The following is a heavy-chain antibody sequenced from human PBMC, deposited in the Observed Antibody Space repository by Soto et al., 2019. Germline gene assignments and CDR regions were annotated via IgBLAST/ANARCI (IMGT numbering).Heavy chain of an antibody. D-gene: IGHD3-22*01. CDR2: ITASGTVT. V-gene: IGHV3-48*03. CDR3: ARAMIIVEYGMDI. CDR1: GFSFRGFE. J-gene: IGHJ6*02. Sequence: GGSLRLSCVASGFSFRGFEMNWVRQAPGKGLEWLSYITASGTVTHYADSVKGRFTISRDNAQNSLFLHMSSLRADDTAMYYCARAMIIVEYGMDIWGQGTAVTVSS.